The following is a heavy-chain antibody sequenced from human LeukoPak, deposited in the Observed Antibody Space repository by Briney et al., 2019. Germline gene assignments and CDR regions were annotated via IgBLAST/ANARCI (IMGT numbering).Heavy chain of an antibody. Sequence: PSETLSLTCTVSGGSISSNSYYWGWIRQPPGKGLEWIGSIYYSGSTYYNPSLKSRVTISVDTSKKQFSLKLSSVTAADTAVYYCARESGSYYPYYYYYMDVWGKGTTVTVSS. CDR1: GGSISSNSYY. D-gene: IGHD1-26*01. J-gene: IGHJ6*03. CDR2: IYYSGST. CDR3: ARESGSYYPYYYYYMDV. V-gene: IGHV4-39*07.